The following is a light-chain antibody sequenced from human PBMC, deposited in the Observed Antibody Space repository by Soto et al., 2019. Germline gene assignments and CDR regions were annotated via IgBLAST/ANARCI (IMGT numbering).Light chain of an antibody. Sequence: QSVLTQPPSASGTPGQRVTISCSGSSSNIGSNTVNWYQQLPGTAPKLLIYSNNQRPSAVPDRFSGSKSGTSASLAISGLQPEDEADYYCAAWADRLNGAWVFGGGTKLTVL. J-gene: IGLJ3*02. CDR1: SSNIGSNT. CDR2: SNN. V-gene: IGLV1-44*01. CDR3: AAWADRLNGAWV.